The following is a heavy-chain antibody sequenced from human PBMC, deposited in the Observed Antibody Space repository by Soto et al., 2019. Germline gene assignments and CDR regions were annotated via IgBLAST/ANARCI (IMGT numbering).Heavy chain of an antibody. CDR1: GFSLSTSGVG. CDR3: AHRRLEWLSENWFDP. Sequence: SGPTLVNPTQTLTLTCTFSGFSLSTSGVGVGWIRQPPGKALEWLAPIYWDDDKRYSPSLKSRLTITKDTSKNQVVLTMTNMDPVDTATYYCAHRRLEWLSENWFDPWGQGTLVTVSS. V-gene: IGHV2-5*02. D-gene: IGHD3-3*01. CDR2: IYWDDDK. J-gene: IGHJ5*02.